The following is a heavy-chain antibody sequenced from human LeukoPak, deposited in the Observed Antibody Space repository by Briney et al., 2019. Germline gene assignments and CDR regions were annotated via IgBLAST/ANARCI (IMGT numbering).Heavy chain of an antibody. CDR1: GFTFSDYY. J-gene: IGHJ4*02. V-gene: IGHV3-11*06. CDR2: ISSSSSYT. CDR3: ARDEVYYYGSGSYRYFDY. Sequence: GGSLRLSCAASGFTFSDYYMSWICQAPGEGLEWVSYISSSSSYTNYADSVKGRFTISRDNAKNSLYLQMNSLRAEDTAVYYCARDEVYYYGSGSYRYFDYWGQGTLVTVSS. D-gene: IGHD3-10*01.